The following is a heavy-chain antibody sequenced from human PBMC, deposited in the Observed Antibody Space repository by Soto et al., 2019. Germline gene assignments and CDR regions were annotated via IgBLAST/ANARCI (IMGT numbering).Heavy chain of an antibody. J-gene: IGHJ2*01. Sequence: SETLSLTCTVSGGSISSYYWSWIRQPPGKGLGWIGYIYYSGSTDYNPSLKSRVTISVDTSKNQFSLKLSSVTAADTAVYYCARAHQLRGGLWDISGYHWYSDLWGRGTLVTVSS. CDR1: GGSISSYY. CDR2: IYYSGST. V-gene: IGHV4-59*01. CDR3: ARAHQLRGGLWDISGYHWYSDL. D-gene: IGHD3-22*01.